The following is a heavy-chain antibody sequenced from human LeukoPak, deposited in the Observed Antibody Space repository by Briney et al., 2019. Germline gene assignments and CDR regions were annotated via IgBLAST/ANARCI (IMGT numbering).Heavy chain of an antibody. Sequence: ASVKVSCKASGYTFTSYDINWVRQATGQGLEWMGWMNPNSGNTGYAQKFQGRVTMTRNTSISTAYMELSSLRSEDTAVYYCARKVMGSWYFDLGGRGTLVSVSS. CDR1: GYTFTSYD. D-gene: IGHD2-21*01. J-gene: IGHJ2*01. CDR3: ARKVMGSWYFDL. CDR2: MNPNSGNT. V-gene: IGHV1-8*01.